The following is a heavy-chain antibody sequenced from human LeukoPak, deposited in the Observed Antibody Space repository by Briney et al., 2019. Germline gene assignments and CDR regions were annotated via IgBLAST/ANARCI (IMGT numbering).Heavy chain of an antibody. D-gene: IGHD3-10*01. Sequence: ASVKVSCKASGYTFTSYGISWVRQAPGQGLEWMGWINPNSGGTNYAQKFQGRVTMTRDTSISTAYMELSRLRSDDTAVYYCARDPLENYYGSDSNWFDPWGQETLVTVSS. V-gene: IGHV1-2*02. CDR3: ARDPLENYYGSDSNWFDP. CDR2: INPNSGGT. J-gene: IGHJ5*02. CDR1: GYTFTSYG.